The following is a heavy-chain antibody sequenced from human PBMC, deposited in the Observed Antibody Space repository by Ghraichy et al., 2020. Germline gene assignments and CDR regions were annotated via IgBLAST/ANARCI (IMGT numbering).Heavy chain of an antibody. CDR1: GGTFSSYA. D-gene: IGHD3-9*01. J-gene: IGHJ6*02. Sequence: SVKVSCKASGGTFSSYAISWVRQAPGQGLEWMGGIIPIFGTANYAQKFQGRVTITADESTSTAYMELSSLRSEDTAVYYCARDWGYDMLTGSARGRHAPNYYYGMDVWGQGTTVTVSS. CDR2: IIPIFGTA. CDR3: ARDWGYDMLTGSARGRHAPNYYYGMDV. V-gene: IGHV1-69*13.